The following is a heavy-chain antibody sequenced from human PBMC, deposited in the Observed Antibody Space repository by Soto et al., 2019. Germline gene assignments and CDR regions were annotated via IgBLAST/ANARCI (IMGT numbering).Heavy chain of an antibody. V-gene: IGHV4-31*03. CDR2: IYYRGSG. CDR1: GASITSGGYH. D-gene: IGHD4-17*01. Sequence: QVQLRESGPGLLKPSQTLSLTCTVSGASITSGGYHWSWIRQHPGKDLEWIGYIYYRGSGYYNPSLKIRVTISLDTSKNQFSLKLTSVTAAATAVYYCASGIRSDYPYWYFDLWGRGTQVTVSS. CDR3: ASGIRSDYPYWYFDL. J-gene: IGHJ2*01.